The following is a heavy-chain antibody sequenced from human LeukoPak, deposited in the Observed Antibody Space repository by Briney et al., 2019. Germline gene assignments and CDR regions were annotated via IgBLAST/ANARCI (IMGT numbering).Heavy chain of an antibody. CDR2: ISAYNGNT. D-gene: IGHD3-3*01. CDR3: ARRKNDFWSGLQYYYYGMDV. CDR1: GYTFTSYG. J-gene: IGHJ6*02. V-gene: IGHV1-18*01. Sequence: GASVKVSCKSSGYTFTSYGISWVRPAPGQGLAWMGWISAYNGNTNYAQKLQGRVTMTTDTSTSTAYMELRSLRSDDTAVYYCARRKNDFWSGLQYYYYGMDVWGQGTTVTVSS.